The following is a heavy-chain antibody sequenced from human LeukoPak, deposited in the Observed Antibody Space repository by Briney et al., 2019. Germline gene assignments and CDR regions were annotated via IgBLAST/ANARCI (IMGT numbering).Heavy chain of an antibody. Sequence: GGSLRLSCAVSGFTFSSYWMSWVRQAPGRGLEWVSSISSSSSYIYYSDSVKGRFTISRDNAKNSLYLQMNSLKADDTAVYYCTREAGTVWRFDSWGQGTLVTVSS. CDR3: TREAGTVWRFDS. J-gene: IGHJ4*02. V-gene: IGHV3-21*01. CDR1: GFTFSSYW. D-gene: IGHD6-19*01. CDR2: ISSSSSYI.